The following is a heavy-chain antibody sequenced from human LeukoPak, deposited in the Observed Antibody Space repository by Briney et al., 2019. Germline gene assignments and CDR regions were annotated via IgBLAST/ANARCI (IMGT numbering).Heavy chain of an antibody. Sequence: PSETLSLTCTVSGGSISSSSYYWGWIRQPPGKGLEWIGSIYYSGSTYYNPSLKSRVTISVDTSKNQFSLKLSSVTAADTAVYYCARRGSSFRFDPWGQGTLVTVSS. D-gene: IGHD6-13*01. CDR1: GGSISSSSYY. V-gene: IGHV4-39*01. CDR3: ARRGSSFRFDP. J-gene: IGHJ5*02. CDR2: IYYSGST.